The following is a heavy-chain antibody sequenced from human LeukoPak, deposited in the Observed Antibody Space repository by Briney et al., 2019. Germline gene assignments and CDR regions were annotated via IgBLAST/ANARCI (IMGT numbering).Heavy chain of an antibody. CDR1: GGTFSSYA. V-gene: IGHV1-69*13. CDR3: ARGFDSGYDRGFDY. CDR2: IIPIFGTA. J-gene: IGHJ4*02. D-gene: IGHD5-12*01. Sequence: SVEVSCKASGGTFSSYAISWVRQAPGQGLEWMGGIIPIFGTANYAQKFQGRVTITADESTSTAYMELSSLRSEDTAVYYCARGFDSGYDRGFDYWGQGTLVTVSS.